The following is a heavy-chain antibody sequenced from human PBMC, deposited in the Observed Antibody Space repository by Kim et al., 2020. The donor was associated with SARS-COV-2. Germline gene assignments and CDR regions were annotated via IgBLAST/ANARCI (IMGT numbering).Heavy chain of an antibody. Sequence: SETLSLTWAVYGGSSSGYYWSWIRQPPGKGLEWIGEFSQSGSTNYNPSLKSRVTISVDTSKNQFSLKVSLVTVADTAVYYCARRRQRTAARDDYYMDVWGKGTTVTVS. CDR3: ARRRQRTAARDDYYMDV. V-gene: IGHV4-34*01. D-gene: IGHD6-25*01. J-gene: IGHJ6*03. CDR2: FSQSGST. CDR1: GGSSSGYY.